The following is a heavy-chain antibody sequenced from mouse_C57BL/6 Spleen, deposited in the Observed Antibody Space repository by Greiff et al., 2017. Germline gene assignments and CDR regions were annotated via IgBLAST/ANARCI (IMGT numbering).Heavy chain of an antibody. V-gene: IGHV1-80*01. J-gene: IGHJ3*01. CDR2: IYPGDGDT. D-gene: IGHD2-1*01. CDR1: GYAFSSYW. CDR3: ARGYYGNEFAY. Sequence: VQLQQSGAELVKPGASVKISCKASGYAFSSYWMNWVKERPGKGLEWIGQIYPGDGDTNYNGKFKGKATLTADKSSSTAYMQLSSLTSEDSAVYFCARGYYGNEFAYWGQGTLVTVSA.